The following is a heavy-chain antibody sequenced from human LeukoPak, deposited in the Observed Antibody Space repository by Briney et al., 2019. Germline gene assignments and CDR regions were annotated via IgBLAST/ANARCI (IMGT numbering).Heavy chain of an antibody. CDR3: ARQNTRDGYSH. J-gene: IGHJ4*02. D-gene: IGHD5-24*01. V-gene: IGHV4-39*01. CDR1: DGSISSSSYY. Sequence: PSETLSLTCTVSDGSISSSSYYWGWIRQPPGKGLEWIGSIYYSGTTYYNPSLKSRATISVDTSMNHFSLKLSSVTASDTAVYYCARQNTRDGYSHWGQGTLVTVSS. CDR2: IYYSGTT.